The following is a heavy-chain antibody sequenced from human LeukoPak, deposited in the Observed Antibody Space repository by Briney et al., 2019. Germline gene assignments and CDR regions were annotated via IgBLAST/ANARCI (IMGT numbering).Heavy chain of an antibody. Sequence: SETLSLTCTVPGGSISSSSYYWGWIRQPPGKGLEWIGSIYYSGSTYYNPSLKSRVTISVDTSKNQFSLKLSSVTAADTAVYYCARDFGIDIAAAVFDPWGQGTLVTVSS. D-gene: IGHD6-13*01. CDR3: ARDFGIDIAAAVFDP. J-gene: IGHJ5*02. CDR2: IYYSGST. V-gene: IGHV4-39*07. CDR1: GGSISSSSYY.